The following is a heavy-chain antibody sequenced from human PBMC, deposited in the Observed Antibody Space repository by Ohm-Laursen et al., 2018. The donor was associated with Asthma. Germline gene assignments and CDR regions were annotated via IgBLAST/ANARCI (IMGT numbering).Heavy chain of an antibody. CDR3: ASNDGYGMDV. Sequence: SETLSLTCAVSGGPISGGGNPWAWIRQPPGKGLGGFGNIYHSGSTYYNPSLKSRVTISVDRAKNQFSLKLGSVTAADTAVYYCASNDGYGMDVWGQGTTVTVSS. CDR2: IYHSGST. V-gene: IGHV4-30-2*01. J-gene: IGHJ6*02. D-gene: IGHD1-1*01. CDR1: GGPISGGGNP.